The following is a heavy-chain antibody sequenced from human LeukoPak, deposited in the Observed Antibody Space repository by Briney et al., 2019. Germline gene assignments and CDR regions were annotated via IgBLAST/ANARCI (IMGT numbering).Heavy chain of an antibody. D-gene: IGHD4-17*01. Sequence: SGPTLVKPTQTLTLTCTFSGFSLSTSGVGVGWIRQPPGKALEWLALIYWDDDKRYSPSLKSRLTITKDTSKNQVVLTMTNMDPVDTATYYCAHSEGDYGDYGVDAFDIWGQGTMVTVSS. CDR3: AHSEGDYGDYGVDAFDI. CDR2: IYWDDDK. J-gene: IGHJ3*02. CDR1: GFSLSTSGVG. V-gene: IGHV2-5*02.